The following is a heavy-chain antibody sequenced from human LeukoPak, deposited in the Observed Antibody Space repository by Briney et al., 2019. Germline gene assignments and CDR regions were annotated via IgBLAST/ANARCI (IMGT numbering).Heavy chain of an antibody. V-gene: IGHV3-11*01. D-gene: IGHD2-15*01. CDR2: ISSSGNTI. CDR3: ARQCGSCRSDS. Sequence: PGGSLRLSCAASGFTFSGYYMSWIRQAPGKGLELVSYISSSGNTIYYADSVKGRFTISRDNAKNSLYLQMNSLRAEDTAVYYCARQCGSCRSDSWGQGTLVTVSS. J-gene: IGHJ4*02. CDR1: GFTFSGYY.